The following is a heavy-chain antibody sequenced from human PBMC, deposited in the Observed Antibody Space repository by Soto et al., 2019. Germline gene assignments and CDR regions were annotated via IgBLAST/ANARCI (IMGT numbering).Heavy chain of an antibody. V-gene: IGHV1-69*06. D-gene: IGHD2-2*02. CDR1: GGTFSSYA. J-gene: IGHJ6*02. CDR3: ACWAPNIVVVPAAIDYYYGMDV. CDR2: NIPIFGTA. Sequence: QVQLVQSGAEVKKPGSSVKVSCKASGGTFSSYAISWVRQAPGQGLEWMGGNIPIFGTANYAQKFQGRVTITADKSTSTAYMELSSLRSEDTAVYYCACWAPNIVVVPAAIDYYYGMDVWGQGTTVTVSS.